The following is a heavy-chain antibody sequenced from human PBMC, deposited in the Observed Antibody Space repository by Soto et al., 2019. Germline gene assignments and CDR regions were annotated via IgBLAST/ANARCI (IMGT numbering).Heavy chain of an antibody. J-gene: IGHJ6*03. CDR3: ARAVSHFYHYYYMDV. Sequence: QVQLVQSGAEVKKSGASVKVSCKASGYTFTTYDISWVRQAPGQGLEWMGWISAFNGNTNYAQKLQGRVTMTTDTSTSTAYMELRSLRSDDTAVYYCARAVSHFYHYYYMDVWGKGTMVTVSS. D-gene: IGHD2-8*01. CDR1: GYTFTTYD. CDR2: ISAFNGNT. V-gene: IGHV1-18*01.